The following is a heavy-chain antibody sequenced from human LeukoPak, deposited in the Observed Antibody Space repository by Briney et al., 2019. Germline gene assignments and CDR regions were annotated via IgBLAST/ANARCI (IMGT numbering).Heavy chain of an antibody. V-gene: IGHV3-48*02. CDR1: GFTFSNYA. CDR2: ISSSGNTK. J-gene: IGHJ4*02. CDR3: ARGYSSDN. Sequence: GGSLRLSCAASGFTFSNYAIHWVRQAPGKGLEWVSYISSSGNTKHYVDSVKGRFTISRDNAKNSVYQQMNSLRNEDTAVYYCARGYSSDNWGQGTLVTVSS. D-gene: IGHD2-15*01.